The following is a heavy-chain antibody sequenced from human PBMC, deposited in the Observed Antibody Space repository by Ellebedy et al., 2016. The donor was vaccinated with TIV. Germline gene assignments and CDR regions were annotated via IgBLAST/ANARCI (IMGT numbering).Heavy chain of an antibody. CDR2: IRSRAYGGTT. D-gene: IGHD4-17*01. CDR3: TTDFYGDYNYFDY. Sequence: PGGSLRLSCTASGFTFGDYAMSWFRQAPGKGLEWVGFIRSRAYGGTTEYAASVKGRFTISRDDSKNTLYLQLNSLKTEDTAVYYCTTDFYGDYNYFDYWGQGTLVTVSS. CDR1: GFTFGDYA. V-gene: IGHV3-49*03. J-gene: IGHJ4*02.